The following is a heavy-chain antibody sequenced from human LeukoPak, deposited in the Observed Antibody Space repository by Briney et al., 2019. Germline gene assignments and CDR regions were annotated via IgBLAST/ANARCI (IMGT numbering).Heavy chain of an antibody. J-gene: IGHJ4*02. CDR3: ARLASGSYGPLTPFDY. CDR2: IYYSGST. Sequence: SETLSLTCTVSGGSISSYYWSWIRQPPEKGLEWIGDIYYSGSTNYNPSLKNRVTISVDTSKNQFSLRLSSVTAADTAVYYSARLASGSYGPLTPFDYWGQGTLVTVSS. CDR1: GGSISSYY. D-gene: IGHD1-26*01. V-gene: IGHV4-59*08.